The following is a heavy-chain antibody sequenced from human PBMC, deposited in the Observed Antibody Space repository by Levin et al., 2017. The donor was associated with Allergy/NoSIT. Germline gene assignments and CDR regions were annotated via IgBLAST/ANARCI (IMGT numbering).Heavy chain of an antibody. V-gene: IGHV4-31*03. D-gene: IGHD3-9*01. Sequence: SSETLSLTCTVSGGSISSGGYYWSWIRQHPGKGLEWIGYIYYSGSTYYNPSLKSRVTISVDTSKNQFSLKLSSVTAADTAVYYCARVRYFDWVAFEYWGQGTLVTVSS. CDR3: ARVRYFDWVAFEY. CDR1: GGSISSGGYY. CDR2: IYYSGST. J-gene: IGHJ4*02.